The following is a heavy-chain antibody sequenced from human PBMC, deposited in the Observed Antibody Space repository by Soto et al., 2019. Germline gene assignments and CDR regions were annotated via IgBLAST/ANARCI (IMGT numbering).Heavy chain of an antibody. J-gene: IGHJ4*02. CDR2: ISGSGGST. Sequence: GGSLRLSCAASGFTFSSYAMSWVRQAPGKGLEWVSAISGSGGSTYYADSVKGRFTISRDNSKNTLYLQMNSLRAEDTAVYYCAKSPSDRLLRFLEWFMTYFDYWGQGTLVTVSS. D-gene: IGHD3-3*01. V-gene: IGHV3-23*01. CDR1: GFTFSSYA. CDR3: AKSPSDRLLRFLEWFMTYFDY.